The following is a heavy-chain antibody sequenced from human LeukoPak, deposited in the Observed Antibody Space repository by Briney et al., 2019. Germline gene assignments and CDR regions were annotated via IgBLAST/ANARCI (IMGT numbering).Heavy chain of an antibody. CDR2: IYYSGST. CDR1: GGSISSYY. J-gene: IGHJ3*02. CDR3: ARSYSSGWYGVAFDI. V-gene: IGHV4-59*01. Sequence: PSETLSLTCTVSGGSISSYYWSWIRQPPGKGLEWIGYIYYSGSTNYNPSLKSRVTISVDTSKNQFSLKLSSATAADTAVYYCARSYSSGWYGVAFDIWGQGTMVTVSS. D-gene: IGHD6-19*01.